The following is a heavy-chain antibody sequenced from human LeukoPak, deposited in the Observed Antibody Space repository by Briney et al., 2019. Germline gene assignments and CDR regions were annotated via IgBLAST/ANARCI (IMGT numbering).Heavy chain of an antibody. V-gene: IGHV1-3*01. Sequence: ASVKVSCKASGYTFTSYGISWVRQAPGQRLEWMGWINAGNGNTKYSQKFQGRVTITRDTSASTAYMELSSLRSEDTAVYYCARVSGYSSGWYRSPLDYWGQGTLVTVSS. J-gene: IGHJ4*02. D-gene: IGHD6-19*01. CDR3: ARVSGYSSGWYRSPLDY. CDR1: GYTFTSYG. CDR2: INAGNGNT.